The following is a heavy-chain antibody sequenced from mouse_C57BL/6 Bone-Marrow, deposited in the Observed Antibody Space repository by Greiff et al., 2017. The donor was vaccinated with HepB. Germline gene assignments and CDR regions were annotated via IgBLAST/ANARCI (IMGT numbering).Heavy chain of an antibody. D-gene: IGHD2-1*01. Sequence: VKLQESGPELVKPGASVKISCKASGYAFSSSWMNWVKQRPGKGLEWIGRIYPGDGDTNYNGKFKGKATLTADKSSSTAYMQLSSLTSEDSAVYFCAVYGKYDYWGQGTTLTVSS. CDR1: GYAFSSSW. CDR3: AVYGKYDY. J-gene: IGHJ2*01. V-gene: IGHV1-82*01. CDR2: IYPGDGDT.